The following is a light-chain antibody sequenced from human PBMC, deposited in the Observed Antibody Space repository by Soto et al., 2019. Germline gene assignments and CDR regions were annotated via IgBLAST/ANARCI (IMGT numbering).Light chain of an antibody. CDR3: QQRSNWPPIT. CDR2: GAS. Sequence: EIVMTQSPATLSVSPGERATLSCRASQSISSNLAWYQQKPGQAPRLLIYGASTRATGIPVTFSGSGSGTEFTLTISSLQSEDFAVYYCQQRSNWPPITFGQGTRLEIK. J-gene: IGKJ5*01. V-gene: IGKV3-15*01. CDR1: QSISSN.